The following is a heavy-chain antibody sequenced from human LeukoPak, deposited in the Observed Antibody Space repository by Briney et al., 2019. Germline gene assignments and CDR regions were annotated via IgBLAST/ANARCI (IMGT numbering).Heavy chain of an antibody. J-gene: IGHJ6*03. CDR3: ARDKGVRGVISYYYYMDV. CDR1: GYSISSGYY. CDR2: IYTSGST. V-gene: IGHV4-4*07. D-gene: IGHD3-10*01. Sequence: ASETLSLTCAVSGYSISSGYYWGWIRQPAGKGLEWIGRIYTSGSTNYNPSLKSRVTMSVDTSKNQFSLKLSSVTAADTAVYYCARDKGVRGVISYYYYMDVWGKGTTVTVSS.